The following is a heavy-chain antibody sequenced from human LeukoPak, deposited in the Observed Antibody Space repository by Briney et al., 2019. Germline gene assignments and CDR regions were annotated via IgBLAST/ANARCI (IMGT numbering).Heavy chain of an antibody. J-gene: IGHJ5*02. CDR2: INPNGGGT. Sequence: ASVKVSCKASGYTFTGYYMHWVRQAPGQGLEWMGWINPNGGGTNYAQKFQGRVTMTRDTSISTAYMELSRLRSDDTAVYYCARDSHHNLRRYCSSTSCYGLDPWGQGTLVTVSS. V-gene: IGHV1-2*02. CDR3: ARDSHHNLRRYCSSTSCYGLDP. CDR1: GYTFTGYY. D-gene: IGHD2-2*01.